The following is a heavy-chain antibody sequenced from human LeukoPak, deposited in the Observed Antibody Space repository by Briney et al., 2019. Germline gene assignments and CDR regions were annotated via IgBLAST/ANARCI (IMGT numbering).Heavy chain of an antibody. CDR3: ARDPPSGYDSPGD. Sequence: GGSLRLSCVTSGFFFNSYWMSWVRQAPGKGLEWVANENQDGSEKYYVDSVKGRFTISRDNANNSLYLQMNSLRAEDTAVYYCARDPPSGYDSPGDWGQGTLVTVSS. V-gene: IGHV3-7*01. J-gene: IGHJ4*02. CDR1: GFFFNSYW. D-gene: IGHD3-22*01. CDR2: ENQDGSEK.